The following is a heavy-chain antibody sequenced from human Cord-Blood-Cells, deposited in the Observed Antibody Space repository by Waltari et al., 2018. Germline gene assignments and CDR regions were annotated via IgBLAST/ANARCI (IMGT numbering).Heavy chain of an antibody. CDR1: GYTFTSYA. Sequence: QVQLVQSGAEVENPGASVKVSCRASGYTFTSYAMHWVRRAPGQRLEWMGWINAGNGNKKYSQKFQGRVTITRDTSASTAYMELSSLRSEDTAVYYCAREGQGYYYYGMDVWGQGTTVTVSS. CDR3: AREGQGYYYYGMDV. V-gene: IGHV1-3*01. J-gene: IGHJ6*02. CDR2: INAGNGNK.